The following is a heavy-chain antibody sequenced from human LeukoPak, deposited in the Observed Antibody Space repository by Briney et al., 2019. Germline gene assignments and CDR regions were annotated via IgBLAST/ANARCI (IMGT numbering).Heavy chain of an antibody. CDR3: ASPGPAYSSGWYWFDP. CDR2: SIPIFGTA. Sequence: SVKVTCKASVGTFSSYAISWVRQAPGQGLEWMGRSIPIFGTANYAQKFQGRVTITTDESTSTAYMELSSLRSEDTAVYYCASPGPAYSSGWYWFDPWGQGTLVTVSS. D-gene: IGHD6-19*01. V-gene: IGHV1-69*05. CDR1: VGTFSSYA. J-gene: IGHJ5*02.